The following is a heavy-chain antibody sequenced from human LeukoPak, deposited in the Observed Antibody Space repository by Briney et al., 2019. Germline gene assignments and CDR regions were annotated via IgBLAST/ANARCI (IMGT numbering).Heavy chain of an antibody. CDR3: ARELDWGSFEA. J-gene: IGHJ5*02. V-gene: IGHV3-23*01. Sequence: TGGSLRLSCAASGFTFSSHGINWVRQAPGKGLEWVSGISHSGSILYYADSVKGRFTISRDNSKNTVSLQMNSLRAEETALLYFARELDWGSFEAWGEETLVTVSS. CDR2: ISHSGSIL. D-gene: IGHD3-9*01. CDR1: GFTFSSHG.